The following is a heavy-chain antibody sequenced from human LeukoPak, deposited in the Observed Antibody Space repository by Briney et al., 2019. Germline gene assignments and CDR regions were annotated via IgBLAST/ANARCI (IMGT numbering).Heavy chain of an antibody. CDR1: GGSISTYY. Sequence: PSETLSLTCTVSGGSISTYYWNWVRQPPGKGLEWIGYIYYSGSTNYNPSLKSRVTISVDTSKNQFSLKLSSVTAADTAVYYCAMRIVGAAYFDYWGQGTLVTVSS. J-gene: IGHJ4*02. V-gene: IGHV4-59*01. CDR2: IYYSGST. D-gene: IGHD1-26*01. CDR3: AMRIVGAAYFDY.